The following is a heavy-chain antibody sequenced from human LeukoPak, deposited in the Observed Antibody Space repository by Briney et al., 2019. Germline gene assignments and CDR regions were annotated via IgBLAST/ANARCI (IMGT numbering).Heavy chain of an antibody. CDR2: ISHSGSG. J-gene: IGHJ4*02. CDR3: VRSQFGYFDWLSAFCFDY. CDR1: GDSRSSGSY. V-gene: IGHV4-38-2*01. D-gene: IGHD3-9*01. Sequence: SETLSLTCSVSGDSRSSGSYWGWVRQSPGKGLEWVGSISHSGSGYYNPSPKSRFTISVDTSKSNFSMRLTSVTAADTAVYYCVRSQFGYFDWLSAFCFDYWGQGTRVTVSS.